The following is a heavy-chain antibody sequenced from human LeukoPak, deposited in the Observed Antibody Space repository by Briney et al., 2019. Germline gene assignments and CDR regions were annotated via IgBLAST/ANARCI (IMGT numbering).Heavy chain of an antibody. J-gene: IGHJ4*02. Sequence: TGGSLRLSCAASGFTFSSYSMNWVRQAPGKGLEWVSSISSSSSYIYYADSVKGRFTISRDNAKNSLYLQMNSLRAEDTAVCYCARSPDKYYYDSSGYLDYWGQGTLVTVSS. CDR2: ISSSSSYI. D-gene: IGHD3-22*01. V-gene: IGHV3-21*01. CDR3: ARSPDKYYYDSSGYLDY. CDR1: GFTFSSYS.